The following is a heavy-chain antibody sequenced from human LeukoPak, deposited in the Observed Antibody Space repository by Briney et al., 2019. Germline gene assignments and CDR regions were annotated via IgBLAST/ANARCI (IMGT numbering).Heavy chain of an antibody. Sequence: SETLSLTCSVSGTSITPYSWSWIRQPPGRGLEWIGYFYTSGNTHQNPSLKNRVTMSIDASKNQFSLRLSSMTAADTAVYYCARHRAEMATITDDTFDMWGQGTMVTVSS. J-gene: IGHJ3*02. CDR3: ARHRAEMATITDDTFDM. CDR2: FYTSGNT. CDR1: GTSITPYS. V-gene: IGHV4-4*09. D-gene: IGHD5-24*01.